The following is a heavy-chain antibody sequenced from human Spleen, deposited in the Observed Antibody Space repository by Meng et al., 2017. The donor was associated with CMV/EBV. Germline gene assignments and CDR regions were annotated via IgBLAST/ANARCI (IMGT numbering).Heavy chain of an antibody. D-gene: IGHD3-16*01. Sequence: YGGSFSGYYGSWIRQPPGKGLEWIGEINHSGSTNYNPSLKSRVTISVDTSKNQFSLNLTSVTAADTAVYYCARAYYDYVWGSPLQGYWGQGTLVTVSS. CDR3: ARAYYDYVWGSPLQGY. CDR1: GGSFSGYY. CDR2: INHSGST. J-gene: IGHJ4*02. V-gene: IGHV4-34*01.